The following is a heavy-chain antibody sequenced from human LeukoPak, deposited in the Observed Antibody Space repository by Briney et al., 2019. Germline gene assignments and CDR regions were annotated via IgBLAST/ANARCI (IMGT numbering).Heavy chain of an antibody. CDR1: GYTFTSYG. D-gene: IGHD3-22*01. V-gene: IGHV1-18*01. Sequence: ASVKVSCKASGYTFTSYGISWVRQAPGQGLEWMGWISAYNGNTNYAQKLQGRVTMTTDTSTSTAYMELRSLRSDDTAVYYCVRDSYYDSSGYRHITLHDAFDIWGQGTMVTVSS. CDR2: ISAYNGNT. CDR3: VRDSYYDSSGYRHITLHDAFDI. J-gene: IGHJ3*02.